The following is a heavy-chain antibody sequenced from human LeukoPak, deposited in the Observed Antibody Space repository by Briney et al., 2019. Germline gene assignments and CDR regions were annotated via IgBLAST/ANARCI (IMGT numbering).Heavy chain of an antibody. J-gene: IGHJ5*02. CDR1: GDSISSTSYY. D-gene: IGHD2-2*01. Sequence: SETLSLTCTVSGDSISSTSYYWGWIRQLPGKGLEWIGSMYYSGSTYYNPSLKSRVTISVDTSKNQFSLKLSSVTAADTAVYYCARGLSSSSSHGDWFDPWGQGTLVTVSS. V-gene: IGHV4-39*07. CDR3: ARGLSSSSSHGDWFDP. CDR2: MYYSGST.